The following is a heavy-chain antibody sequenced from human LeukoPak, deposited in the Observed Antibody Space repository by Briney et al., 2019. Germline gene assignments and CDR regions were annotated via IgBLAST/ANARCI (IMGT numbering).Heavy chain of an antibody. CDR1: GYSFTGYY. V-gene: IGHV1-2*02. CDR2: ISPSSGGT. J-gene: IGHJ4*02. Sequence: ASVKVSCKASGYSFTGYYMHWMRQAPGQGLEWMGWISPSSGGTNYAEKFQGRVTVTRDTSISTAYMELTSLRYEDTAMYYCARDGVPIEYWGQGTLVTVSS. D-gene: IGHD3-16*01. CDR3: ARDGVPIEY.